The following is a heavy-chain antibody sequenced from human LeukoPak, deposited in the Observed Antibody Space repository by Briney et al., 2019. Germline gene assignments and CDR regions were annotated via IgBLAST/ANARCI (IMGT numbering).Heavy chain of an antibody. V-gene: IGHV1-18*01. J-gene: IGHJ4*02. D-gene: IGHD3-9*01. CDR3: ARDPGYDILTGDIDY. CDR1: GYTFTSYG. Sequence: VASVKVSCKASGYTFTSYGIRWVRPAPGQGLEWMGWVSAYNGNTNYAQKLQGRVTMTTDTSTSTAYMELRSLRSDDTAVYYCARDPGYDILTGDIDYWGQGTLVTVSS. CDR2: VSAYNGNT.